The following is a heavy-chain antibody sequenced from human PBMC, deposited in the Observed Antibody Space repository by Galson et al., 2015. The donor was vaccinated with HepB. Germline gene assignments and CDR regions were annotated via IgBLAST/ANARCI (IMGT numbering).Heavy chain of an antibody. V-gene: IGHV2-5*01. CDR1: GFSLSTSGVG. Sequence: PALVKPTQTLTLTCTFSGFSLSTSGVGVGWIRQPPGKALEWLALIYWNDDKRYSPSLKSRLTITKDTSKNQVVLTMTNMDPVDTATYYCAHSRMIVVVNEAFDIWGQGTMVTVSS. CDR3: AHSRMIVVVNEAFDI. D-gene: IGHD3-22*01. J-gene: IGHJ3*02. CDR2: IYWNDDK.